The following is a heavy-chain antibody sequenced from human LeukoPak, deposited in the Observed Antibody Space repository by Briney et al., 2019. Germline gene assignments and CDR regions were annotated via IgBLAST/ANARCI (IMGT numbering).Heavy chain of an antibody. CDR3: VRESNNYDYYYMDV. CDR2: ISFDGTNQ. CDR1: GFTFSPYA. Sequence: GGSLRLSCVASGFTFSPYAMHWVRQAPGKGLEWVAIISFDGTNQHYADSVKGRFTISRDNSRKTLYLQMNRLKTEDTAVYYCVRESNNYDYYYMDVWGKGTTVTVSS. V-gene: IGHV3-30*03. D-gene: IGHD3-16*01. J-gene: IGHJ6*03.